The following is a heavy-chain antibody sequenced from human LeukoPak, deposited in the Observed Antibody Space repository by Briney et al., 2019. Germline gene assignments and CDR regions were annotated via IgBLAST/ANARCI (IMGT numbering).Heavy chain of an antibody. D-gene: IGHD6-19*01. V-gene: IGHV4-34*01. Sequence: PSETLSLTCAVYGGSFSGYHWNWIRQPPGKGLEWIGEIDHSESTNYNPSLKSRVNISVDTSKNQFSLNLSSVTAADTAVYFCARGVRIAVAAPHLNYWGQGTLVTVSS. J-gene: IGHJ4*02. CDR1: GGSFSGYH. CDR3: ARGVRIAVAAPHLNY. CDR2: IDHSEST.